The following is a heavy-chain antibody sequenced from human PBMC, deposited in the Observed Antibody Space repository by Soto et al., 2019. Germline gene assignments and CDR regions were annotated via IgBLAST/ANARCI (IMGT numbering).Heavy chain of an antibody. D-gene: IGHD6-19*01. V-gene: IGHV3-23*01. Sequence: GGSLRLSCAASGFIFSSYAMNWVRQAPGKGLEWVSGISGSGVNTYYADSVKGRFTISRDNSKNTLYLQMNSLRAEDTAVYYCVKARSGWYLYYFDYWGQGALVTVSS. CDR2: ISGSGVNT. J-gene: IGHJ4*02. CDR3: VKARSGWYLYYFDY. CDR1: GFIFSSYA.